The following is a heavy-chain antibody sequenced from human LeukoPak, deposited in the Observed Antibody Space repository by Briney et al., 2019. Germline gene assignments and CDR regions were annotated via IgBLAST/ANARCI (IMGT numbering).Heavy chain of an antibody. Sequence: SQTLSLTCVISGDSVSSNTACWNWIRQSPSRGLEWLGRTYYRSKWKNDYAVSVKSRITINPDTSKNQFSLQLNSVTPDDTAVYYCTRERGGAEAAFDYWGQGALVTVSS. CDR1: GDSVSSNTAC. J-gene: IGHJ4*02. CDR2: TYYRSKWKN. D-gene: IGHD6-19*01. V-gene: IGHV6-1*01. CDR3: TRERGGAEAAFDY.